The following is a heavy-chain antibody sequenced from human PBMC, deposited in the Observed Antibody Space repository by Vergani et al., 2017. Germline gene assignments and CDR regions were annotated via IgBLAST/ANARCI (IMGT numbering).Heavy chain of an antibody. CDR2: VYWNDDE. Sequence: QITLRESGPTLVKPTQTLTLTCTFSGFSLTTGGEGVGWIRQPPGRALEWLAFVYWNDDERYSPSLKSRVTITKDTSKNEVILTMATMDPVDTATYYCVHRLGYFAWDGAVDVWGPGTMVTVSS. V-gene: IGHV2-5*01. CDR3: VHRLGYFAWDGAVDV. D-gene: IGHD2/OR15-2a*01. J-gene: IGHJ3*01. CDR1: GFSLTTGGEG.